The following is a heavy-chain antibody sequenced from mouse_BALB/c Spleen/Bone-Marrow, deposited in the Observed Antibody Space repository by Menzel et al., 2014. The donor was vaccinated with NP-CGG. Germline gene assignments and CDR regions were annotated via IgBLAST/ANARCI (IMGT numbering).Heavy chain of an antibody. CDR1: GFTFSDYG. V-gene: IGHV5-15*02. Sequence: EVKLMESGGGLVQPGGSRKLSCAASGFTFSDYGMVWVRQAPGKGPEWVAFISNLAYSIYYADTVTGRFTISRENAKNTLYLEISSLRSEDSAMYYCARAGYDGYPWYFDVWGAGTTVTVSS. CDR3: ARAGYDGYPWYFDV. D-gene: IGHD2-3*01. CDR2: ISNLAYSI. J-gene: IGHJ1*01.